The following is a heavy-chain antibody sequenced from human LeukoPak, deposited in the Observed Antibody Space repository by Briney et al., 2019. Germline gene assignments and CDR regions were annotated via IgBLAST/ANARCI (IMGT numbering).Heavy chain of an antibody. D-gene: IGHD2-2*01. CDR3: ASSDCSSTSCYAFDI. Sequence: SETLSLTCTVSGGSISSYYWSWIRQPAGKGLEWIGRIYTSGSTNYNPSLKSRVTMSVDTSKNQFSLKLSSVTAADTAVYYCASSDCSSTSCYAFDIWGQGTMVTVSS. J-gene: IGHJ3*02. V-gene: IGHV4-4*07. CDR1: GGSISSYY. CDR2: IYTSGST.